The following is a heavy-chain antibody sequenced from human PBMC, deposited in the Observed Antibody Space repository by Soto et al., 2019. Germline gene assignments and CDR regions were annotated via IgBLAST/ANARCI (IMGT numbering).Heavy chain of an antibody. V-gene: IGHV3-9*01. Sequence: EVQLVESGGGLVQPGRSLRLSCAASGFTFDDYAMHWVRQAPGKGLEWDSGISWNSGSIGYADSVKGRFTISRDNAKNSLYLQMNSLRAEDTALYYCAKDIYSRYSLGAFDIWGQGTMVTVSS. CDR3: AKDIYSRYSLGAFDI. J-gene: IGHJ3*02. D-gene: IGHD6-13*01. CDR1: GFTFDDYA. CDR2: ISWNSGSI.